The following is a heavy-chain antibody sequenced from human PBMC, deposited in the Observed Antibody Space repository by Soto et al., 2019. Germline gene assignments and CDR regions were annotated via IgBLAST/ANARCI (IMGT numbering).Heavy chain of an antibody. D-gene: IGHD3-10*01. V-gene: IGHV4-4*02. CDR1: GGSISSSNW. Sequence: PSETLSLTCAVSGGSISSSNWWSWVRQPPGKGLEWIGEIYHSGSTNYNPSLKSRVTISVDKSKNQFSLKLSSVTAADTAVYYCARVPYYGSGSYYSRNYYYYGMDVWGQGTTVTVS. CDR2: IYHSGST. CDR3: ARVPYYGSGSYYSRNYYYYGMDV. J-gene: IGHJ6*02.